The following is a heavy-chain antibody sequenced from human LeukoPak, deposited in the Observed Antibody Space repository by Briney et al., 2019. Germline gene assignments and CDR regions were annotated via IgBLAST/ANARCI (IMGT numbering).Heavy chain of an antibody. J-gene: IGHJ4*02. D-gene: IGHD6-19*01. V-gene: IGHV3-30*19. Sequence: GGSLRLSCAASGITFSSYGMHWVRQAPGKGLEWVAVIWYDGSNKYYADSVKGRFTISRDDSKNTLYLQMNSLRAEDTAVYYCARDSSGYLDYWGQGTLVTVSS. CDR1: GITFSSYG. CDR2: IWYDGSNK. CDR3: ARDSSGYLDY.